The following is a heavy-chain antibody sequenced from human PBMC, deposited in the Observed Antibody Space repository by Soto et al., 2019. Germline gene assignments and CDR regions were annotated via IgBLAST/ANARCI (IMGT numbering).Heavy chain of an antibody. J-gene: IGHJ4*02. CDR2: IHHSGST. V-gene: IGHV4-59*01. CDR1: GASIRSYY. D-gene: IGHD2-15*01. Sequence: SETLSLTCTVSGASIRSYYWSWIRQPPGKGLEWIGFIHHSGSTNYNPSLKSRLTMSVDTSKNQFSLKLSSVTAADTAVYYCARGQVVAAQHWGQGTLVTVSS. CDR3: ARGQVVAAQH.